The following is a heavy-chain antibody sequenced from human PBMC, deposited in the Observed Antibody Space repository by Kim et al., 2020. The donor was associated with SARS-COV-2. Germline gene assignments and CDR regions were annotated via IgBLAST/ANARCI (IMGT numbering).Heavy chain of an antibody. CDR2: NYFSGST. CDR3: ARVWGLRFAFLDQ. V-gene: IGHV4-59*01. D-gene: IGHD5-12*01. J-gene: IGHJ4*02. Sequence: SETLSLTCTVSGGSISSYYWSWIRQPPGKGLEWIGYNYFSGSTNYNPSLKSRGTISVDTSTNQFSLKLSSVTAADTAVYYCARVWGLRFAFLDQWGQGTLVTVSS. CDR1: GGSISSYY.